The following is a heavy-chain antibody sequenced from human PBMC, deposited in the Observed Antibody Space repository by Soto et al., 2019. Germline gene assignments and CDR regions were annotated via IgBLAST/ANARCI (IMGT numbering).Heavy chain of an antibody. CDR1: GGSISSNY. CDR2: IYYSGST. CDR3: ARDSYCGGDCWRWFDP. D-gene: IGHD2-21*02. Sequence: QVQLQESGPGLVKPSETLSLTCTVSGGSISSNYWSWIRQPPGKGLEWIGYIYYSGSTTYDPSLKSRVTISVDTSKNQFSLKLSSVTAADTAVYYCARDSYCGGDCWRWFDPWGQGTLVTVSS. V-gene: IGHV4-59*01. J-gene: IGHJ5*02.